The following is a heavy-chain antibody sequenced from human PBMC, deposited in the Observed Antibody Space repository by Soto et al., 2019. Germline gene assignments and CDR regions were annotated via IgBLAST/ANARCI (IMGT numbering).Heavy chain of an antibody. CDR3: AKDGSYSSLYVNYMDV. CDR2: ISWNSGSI. V-gene: IGHV3-9*01. J-gene: IGHJ6*03. CDR1: GFTFDDYA. D-gene: IGHD6-13*01. Sequence: PGGSLRLSCAASGFTFDDYAMHWVRQAPGKGLEWVSGISWNSGSIGYADSVKGRFTISRDNAKNSLYLQMNSLRAEDTALYYCAKDGSYSSLYVNYMDVWGKGTTVTVSS.